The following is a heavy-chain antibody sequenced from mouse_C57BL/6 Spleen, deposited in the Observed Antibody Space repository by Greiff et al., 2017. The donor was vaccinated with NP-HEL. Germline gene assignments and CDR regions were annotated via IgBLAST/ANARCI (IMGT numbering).Heavy chain of an antibody. V-gene: IGHV5-9*01. CDR3: ARPPLYGNYWYFDV. CDR1: GFTFSSYT. Sequence: EVKLMESGGGLVKPGGSLKLSCAASGFTFSSYTMSWVRQTPEKRLEWVATISGGGGNTYYPDSVKGRFTISRDNAKNTLYLQMSSLRSEDTALYYCARPPLYGNYWYFDVWGTGTTVTVSS. CDR2: ISGGGGNT. J-gene: IGHJ1*03. D-gene: IGHD2-1*01.